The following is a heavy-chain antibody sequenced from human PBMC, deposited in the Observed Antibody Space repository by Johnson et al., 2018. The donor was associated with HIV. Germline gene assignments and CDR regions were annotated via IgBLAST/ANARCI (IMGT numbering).Heavy chain of an antibody. CDR3: ARVRWLQLGAFDI. CDR1: GFTFSSYW. Sequence: VQLVESGGGLVKPGGSLRLSCAASGFTFSSYWMSWVRQAPGKGLEWVANIKQDGSEKYYVDSVKGRFTISRDNAKNSLYLQMNSLRAEDTAVYYCARVRWLQLGAFDIWGQGTMVTVSS. D-gene: IGHD5-24*01. J-gene: IGHJ3*02. V-gene: IGHV3-7*01. CDR2: IKQDGSEK.